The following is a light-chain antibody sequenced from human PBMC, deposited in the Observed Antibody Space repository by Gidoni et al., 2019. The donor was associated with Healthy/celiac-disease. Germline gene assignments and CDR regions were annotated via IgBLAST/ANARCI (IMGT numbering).Light chain of an antibody. CDR2: GNS. V-gene: IGLV1-40*01. Sequence: QSVLPQPPSVSGAPGQRGTISCTGSRSNIGAGYDVHWYQQLPGTAPKLLIYGNSNRPSGVPDRFSGSKSGTSASLAITGLQAEDEADYYCQSYDSSLSGYVFGTGTKVTVL. J-gene: IGLJ1*01. CDR1: RSNIGAGYD. CDR3: QSYDSSLSGYV.